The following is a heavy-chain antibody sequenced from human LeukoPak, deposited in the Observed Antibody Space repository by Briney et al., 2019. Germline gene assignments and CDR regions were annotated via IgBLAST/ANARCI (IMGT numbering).Heavy chain of an antibody. J-gene: IGHJ4*02. V-gene: IGHV4-59*01. CDR3: ARGSEYCSSTSCSFDY. CDR2: IYYSGST. Sequence: SETLSLTCTVSGGSISSYYWSWIRQPPGKGLEWIGYIYYSGSTNYNPSLKSRVTISVDTSKNQFSLKLSSVTAADTAVYYCARGSEYCSSTSCSFDYWGQGTLVTVSS. CDR1: GGSISSYY. D-gene: IGHD2-2*01.